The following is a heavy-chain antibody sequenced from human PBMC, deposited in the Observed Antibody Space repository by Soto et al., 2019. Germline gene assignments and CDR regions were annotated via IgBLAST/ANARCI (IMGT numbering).Heavy chain of an antibody. J-gene: IGHJ5*01. CDR2: INSDGSST. CDR1: GFTFRTYW. V-gene: IGHV3-74*01. Sequence: EVQLVESGGGLFQPGESLRLSCAASGFTFRTYWMHWVRQAPGKGLVWVARINSDGSSTSYAGSVKGRFTISRDDAENTLFLEMNTLRADDTAIYYCVRESKDYVSFWFDSWGQGTLVTVSS. CDR3: VRESKDYVSFWFDS. D-gene: IGHD4-17*01.